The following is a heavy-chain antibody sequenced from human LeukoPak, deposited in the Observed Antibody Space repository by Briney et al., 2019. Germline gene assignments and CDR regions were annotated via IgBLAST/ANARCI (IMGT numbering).Heavy chain of an antibody. D-gene: IGHD6-19*01. Sequence: SETLSLTCAVYGGSFSGYYWSWIRQPPGKGLKWIGEINHSGSTNYNPSLKSRVTISVDTSKNQFSLKLSSVTAADTAVYYCARDKGSGWYEYNWFDPWGQGTLVTVSS. CDR2: INHSGST. CDR3: ARDKGSGWYEYNWFDP. CDR1: GGSFSGYY. V-gene: IGHV4-34*01. J-gene: IGHJ5*02.